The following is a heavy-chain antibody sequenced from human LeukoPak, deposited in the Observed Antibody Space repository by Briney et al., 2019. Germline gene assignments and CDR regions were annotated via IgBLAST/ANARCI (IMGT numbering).Heavy chain of an antibody. V-gene: IGHV4-59*01. Sequence: SETLSLTCTVSGGSISTYYWSWIRQPPGQGLEWIGYIHNSGSTNHSPSLKSRVTISLDTSKNQFSLRLSPVTAADTAVYYCARFLYYSFAYWGQGILVTVSS. CDR3: ARFLYYSFAY. J-gene: IGHJ4*02. CDR2: IHNSGST. D-gene: IGHD1-26*01. CDR1: GGSISTYY.